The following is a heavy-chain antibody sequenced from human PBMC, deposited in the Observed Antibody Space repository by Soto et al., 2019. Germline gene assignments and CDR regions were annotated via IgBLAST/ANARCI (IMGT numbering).Heavy chain of an antibody. Sequence: EVQLVESGGGLVQPGRSLRLSCAASGFTFDDYAMHWVWQAPGKGLEWVSGISWNSGSIGYADSVKGRFTISRDNAKNSLYLQMNSLRAEDTALYYCAKDTDGVFLEWLGSSGYFDYWGQGTLVTVSS. D-gene: IGHD3-3*01. CDR2: ISWNSGSI. CDR3: AKDTDGVFLEWLGSSGYFDY. J-gene: IGHJ4*02. CDR1: GFTFDDYA. V-gene: IGHV3-9*01.